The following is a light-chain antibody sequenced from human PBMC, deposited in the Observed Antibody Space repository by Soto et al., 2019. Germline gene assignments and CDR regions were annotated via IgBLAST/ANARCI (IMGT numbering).Light chain of an antibody. CDR3: QQYYNTLWT. CDR1: QSVSSN. CDR2: GAS. J-gene: IGKJ1*01. V-gene: IGKV3-15*01. Sequence: EIVMTQSPATLSVSPGERATLSCRASQSVSSNLAWYQQKPGQAPRLLIYGASTRATGIPARFSGSGSGTEFTLTISSLQSEDVAVYYCQQYYNTLWTFGQGTKVDIK.